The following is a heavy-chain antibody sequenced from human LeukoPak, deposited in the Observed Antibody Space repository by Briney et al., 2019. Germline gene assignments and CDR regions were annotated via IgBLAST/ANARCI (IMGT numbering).Heavy chain of an antibody. CDR2: IYYSGST. J-gene: IGHJ5*02. CDR1: GGSISSYY. Sequence: SETLSLTCTVSGGSISSYYWSWIRQPPGKGLEWIGYIYYSGSTNYNPSLKSRVTISVDTSKNQFSLKLSSVTAADTAVYYCARGGGPYYYDSSGYGFSPWGQGTLVTVSS. D-gene: IGHD3-22*01. CDR3: ARGGGPYYYDSSGYGFSP. V-gene: IGHV4-59*01.